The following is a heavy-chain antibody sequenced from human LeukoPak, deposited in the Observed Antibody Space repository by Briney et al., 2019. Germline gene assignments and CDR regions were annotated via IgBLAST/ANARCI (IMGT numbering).Heavy chain of an antibody. D-gene: IGHD3-22*01. CDR3: ARETSGSSDY. CDR1: GFTFSSYA. CDR2: ISSNGGST. V-gene: IGHV3-64D*06. J-gene: IGHJ4*02. Sequence: PGGSLRLSCLVSGFTFSSYAMHWVRQAPGKGLEYVSAISSNGGSTYYADSVKGRFIISRDNSKNTLYLQMSSLRAEDTAVYYCARETSGSSDYWGQGTPVTVSS.